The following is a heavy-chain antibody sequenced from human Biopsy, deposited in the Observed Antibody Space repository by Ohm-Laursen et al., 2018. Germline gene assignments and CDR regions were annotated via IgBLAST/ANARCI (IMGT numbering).Heavy chain of an antibody. J-gene: IGHJ4*02. V-gene: IGHV4-38-2*01. CDR3: ARVGSGWAPFDK. CDR2: IFKDGNT. D-gene: IGHD6-19*01. CDR1: GYSISSDYR. Sequence: PGTLSLTCAVSGYSISSDYRWGWIRQAPGKTLEWLGNIFKDGNTHYNPSLRSRLITSIDTSKNQFSLMMTSVSGADTAVYFCARVGSGWAPFDKWGPGTLVTVSS.